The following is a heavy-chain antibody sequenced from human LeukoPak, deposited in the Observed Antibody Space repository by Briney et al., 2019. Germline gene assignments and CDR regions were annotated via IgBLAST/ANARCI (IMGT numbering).Heavy chain of an antibody. CDR1: GFTFSTYA. CDR3: ASGSGSYRTPYYYMDV. Sequence: GGSLRLSCAASGFTFSTYAMSWVRQAPGKGLEWVSAISGGGGRTYYADSVKGRFTISRDNSKNTLYLQMNSLRAEDTAVYYCASGSGSYRTPYYYMDVWGTGTTVTVSS. D-gene: IGHD3-10*01. CDR2: ISGGGGRT. V-gene: IGHV3-23*01. J-gene: IGHJ6*03.